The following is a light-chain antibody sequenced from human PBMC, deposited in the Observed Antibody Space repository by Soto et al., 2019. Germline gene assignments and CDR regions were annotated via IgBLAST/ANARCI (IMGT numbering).Light chain of an antibody. Sequence: EIVLTQSPGTLSLSPGERVTLSCRASQSVSSSCLAWYQQKPGQAPRLLIYGASSRTTGVPDRFSGSGSGTDFTLTISRLEPEDFAVYYCQQYGSSAGLTFGGGTKVEIK. J-gene: IGKJ4*01. CDR1: QSVSSSC. V-gene: IGKV3-20*01. CDR3: QQYGSSAGLT. CDR2: GAS.